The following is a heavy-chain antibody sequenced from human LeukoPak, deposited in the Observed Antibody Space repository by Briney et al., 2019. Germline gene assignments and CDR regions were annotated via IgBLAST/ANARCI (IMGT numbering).Heavy chain of an antibody. J-gene: IGHJ4*02. CDR1: GYSFTDHS. D-gene: IGHD3-10*01. CDR3: ARGGSGSGYLYYFDY. CDR2: INSNSGGT. Sequence: ASVKVSCKASGYSFTDHSIHWVRQAPGQGLEWMGRINSNSGGTTYAQNFQGRVTMTRDTSINTVYMELSGLTSDDTAVYYCARGGSGSGYLYYFDYWGQGTLVSAPS. V-gene: IGHV1-2*06.